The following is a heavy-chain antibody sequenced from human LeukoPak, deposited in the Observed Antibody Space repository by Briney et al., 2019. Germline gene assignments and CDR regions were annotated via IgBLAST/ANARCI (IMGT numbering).Heavy chain of an antibody. V-gene: IGHV1-18*01. CDR2: ISAYSGNT. CDR3: ARAKMATVTSLDL. J-gene: IGHJ2*01. CDR1: GYIFTSYD. Sequence: ASVKVSCKASGYIFTSYDISWVRQAPGQGLEWMGWISAYSGNTNYAQKLRGRVTMTTDTSTSTAYMELRSLRSDDTAVYYCARAKMATVTSLDLWGRGTLVTVSS. D-gene: IGHD4-17*01.